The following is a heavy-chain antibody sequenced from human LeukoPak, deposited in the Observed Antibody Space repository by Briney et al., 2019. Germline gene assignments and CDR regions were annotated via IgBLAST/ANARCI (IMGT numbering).Heavy chain of an antibody. CDR1: GFTFSNYA. CDR2: ISGGGRNT. V-gene: IGHV3-23*01. D-gene: IGHD6-13*01. Sequence: GGSLRLSYAASGFTFSNYAMSWVRQAPGKGLEWVSAISGGGRNTYYADSVKGRFTISRDNSKNTLYLQMNSLRAEDTAVYYCANPYSNIDYWGQGTLVTVPS. J-gene: IGHJ4*02. CDR3: ANPYSNIDY.